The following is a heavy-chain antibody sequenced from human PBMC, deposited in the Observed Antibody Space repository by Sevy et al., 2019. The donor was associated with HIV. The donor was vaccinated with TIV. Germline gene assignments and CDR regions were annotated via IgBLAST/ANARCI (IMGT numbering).Heavy chain of an antibody. V-gene: IGHV3-33*01. CDR2: IWYDGSNK. D-gene: IGHD5-12*01. CDR1: GFTFSSYG. CDR3: ARAGSGYEGGYYYYYYMDV. J-gene: IGHJ6*03. Sequence: GGSLRLSCAASGFTFSSYGMHWVRQAPGKGLEWVAVIWYDGSNKYYADSVKGRFTISRDNSNNTLYLQMNSLRAEDTAVYYCARAGSGYEGGYYYYYYMDVWGKRTTVTVSS.